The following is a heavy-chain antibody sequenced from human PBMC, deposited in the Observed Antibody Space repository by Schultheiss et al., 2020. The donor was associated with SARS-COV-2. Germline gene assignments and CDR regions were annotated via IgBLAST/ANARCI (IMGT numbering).Heavy chain of an antibody. Sequence: GESLKISCAASGFTFSSYAMHWVRQAPGKGLEWVAVIWYDGSNKYYADSVKGRFTISRDNSKNTLYLQMNSLRAEDTAVYYCARDPTYYDFWSGYIPLRYYYYGMDVWGQGTTVTVSS. J-gene: IGHJ6*02. CDR1: GFTFSSYA. CDR3: ARDPTYYDFWSGYIPLRYYYYGMDV. V-gene: IGHV3-33*08. D-gene: IGHD3-3*01. CDR2: IWYDGSNK.